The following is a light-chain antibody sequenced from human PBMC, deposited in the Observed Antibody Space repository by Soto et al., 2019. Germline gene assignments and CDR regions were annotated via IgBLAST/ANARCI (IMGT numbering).Light chain of an antibody. CDR2: GNS. CDR1: SSNIGAGYD. CDR3: QSYDSSLSAVV. Sequence: QPVLTQPPSVSGAPGQRGTISCTGSSSNIGAGYDVHWSQQLPGTAPKLLIYGNSNRPSGVPDRFSGSKSGTSATLAITGLQAGDEADYYCQSYDSSLSAVVFGGGTKLTVL. J-gene: IGLJ2*01. V-gene: IGLV1-40*01.